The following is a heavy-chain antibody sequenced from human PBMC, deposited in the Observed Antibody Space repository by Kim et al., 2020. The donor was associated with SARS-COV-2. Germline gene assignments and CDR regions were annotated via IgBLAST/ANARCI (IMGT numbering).Heavy chain of an antibody. Sequence: GGSLRLSCAASGFTFSSYSINWVRQAPGKGLEWVSSISGSSSYIYYADSVKGRFTISRDNAKNSLYLQMNRLRAEDTAMYYCARESGYCSSMSCSKHDYWGQGTLVTVSS. CDR2: ISGSSSYI. D-gene: IGHD2-2*03. CDR3: ARESGYCSSMSCSKHDY. V-gene: IGHV3-21*01. J-gene: IGHJ4*02. CDR1: GFTFSSYS.